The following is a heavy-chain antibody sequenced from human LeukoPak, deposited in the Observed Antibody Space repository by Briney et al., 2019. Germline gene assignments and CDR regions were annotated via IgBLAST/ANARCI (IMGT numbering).Heavy chain of an antibody. V-gene: IGHV3-7*01. CDR1: GFTFSSYW. J-gene: IGHJ4*02. CDR2: IKQDGSEK. Sequence: GGSLRLSCAASGFTFSSYWMSWVRQAPGKGLEWVANIKQDGSEKYYVDSVKGRFTISRVNAKNSLYLQMNSLRAEDTAVYYCAREAKYYDILTGYYSPFNFDYWGQGTLVTVSS. D-gene: IGHD3-9*01. CDR3: AREAKYYDILTGYYSPFNFDY.